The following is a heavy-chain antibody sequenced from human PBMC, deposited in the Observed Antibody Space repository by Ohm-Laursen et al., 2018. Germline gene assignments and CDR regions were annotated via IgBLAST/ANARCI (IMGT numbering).Heavy chain of an antibody. J-gene: IGHJ4*02. CDR1: GFTFDDYA. D-gene: IGHD3-3*01. CDR2: ISWNSGSI. Sequence: SLRLSCAASGFTFDDYAMHWVRQAPGKGLEWVSGISWNSGSIGYADSVKGRFTISRDNAKNSLYLQMNSLRAEDTALYYCAKDINDFWSGPQYYFDYWGQGTLVTVSS. V-gene: IGHV3-9*01. CDR3: AKDINDFWSGPQYYFDY.